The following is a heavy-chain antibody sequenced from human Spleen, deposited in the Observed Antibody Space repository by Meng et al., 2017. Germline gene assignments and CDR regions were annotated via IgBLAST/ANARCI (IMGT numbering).Heavy chain of an antibody. D-gene: IGHD3-16*01. V-gene: IGHV4-4*02. Sequence: QLQLQESGPGLVKPSETLSLTCAVSGGSISRGNWWSWVRQSPGKGLEWIGDIYHTGTTTYNPSLKSRVPISVDKSNNRFSLKLSSVTAADTALYYCARDTLGGGNWFDPWGQGTLVTVSS. CDR2: IYHTGTT. CDR3: ARDTLGGGNWFDP. J-gene: IGHJ5*02. CDR1: GGSISRGNW.